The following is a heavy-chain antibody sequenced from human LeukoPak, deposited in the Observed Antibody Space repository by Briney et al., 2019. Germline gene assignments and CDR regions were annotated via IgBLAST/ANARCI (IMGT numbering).Heavy chain of an antibody. CDR2: LSGSGAGT. CDR3: AKAELGVDTFFDY. Sequence: GGSLRLSCAASGFTISDYALGWVRQAPGRGLEWVATLSGSGAGTYYSDSVQGRFTISRDNSKRTLFLQMNSLRAEDTAFYYCAKAELGVDTFFDYWGQGTLVTVSS. CDR1: GFTISDYA. D-gene: IGHD3-3*01. J-gene: IGHJ4*02. V-gene: IGHV3-23*01.